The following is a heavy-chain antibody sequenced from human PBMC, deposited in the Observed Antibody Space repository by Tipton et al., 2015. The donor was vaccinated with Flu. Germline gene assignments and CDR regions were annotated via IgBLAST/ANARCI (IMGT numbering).Heavy chain of an antibody. CDR3: ARRDYSNYVSEPKNWFDP. Sequence: QSGPEVKKPGASVKVSCKASGYTFTSYYMHWVRQAPGQGLEWMGIINPSGGSTSYAQKFQGRVTMTRDTSTSTVYMELSSLRSEDTAVYYCARRDYSNYVSEPKNWFDPWGQGTLVTVSS. D-gene: IGHD4-11*01. CDR2: INPSGGST. CDR1: GYTFTSYY. J-gene: IGHJ5*02. V-gene: IGHV1-46*01.